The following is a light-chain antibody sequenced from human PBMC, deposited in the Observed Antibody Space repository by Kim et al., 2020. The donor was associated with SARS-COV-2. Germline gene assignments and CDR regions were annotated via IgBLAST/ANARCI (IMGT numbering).Light chain of an antibody. Sequence: DIQMTQLPSSLSESAGDRVTITCQANQDISYRLNWYQQKAGKAPKHLICDASKLQAGFPSRFSGSGSGTQFTFTITNLQPEDTGTYYCMQYDNLPYTFGRGTKLEIK. CDR1: QDISYR. CDR2: DAS. CDR3: MQYDNLPYT. J-gene: IGKJ2*01. V-gene: IGKV1-33*01.